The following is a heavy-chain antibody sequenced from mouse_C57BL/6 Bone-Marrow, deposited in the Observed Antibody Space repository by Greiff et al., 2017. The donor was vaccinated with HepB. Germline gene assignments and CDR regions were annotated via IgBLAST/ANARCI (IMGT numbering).Heavy chain of an antibody. CDR3: ASITTPVATEWYFDV. CDR2: ISYDGSN. V-gene: IGHV3-6*01. J-gene: IGHJ1*03. CDR1: GYSITSGYY. Sequence: EVKLMESGPGLVKPSQSLSLTCSVTGYSITSGYYWNWIRQFPGNKLEWMGYISYDGSNNYNPSLKNRISITRDTSKNQFFLKLNSVTTEDTATYYCASITTPVATEWYFDVWGTGTTVTVSS. D-gene: IGHD1-1*01.